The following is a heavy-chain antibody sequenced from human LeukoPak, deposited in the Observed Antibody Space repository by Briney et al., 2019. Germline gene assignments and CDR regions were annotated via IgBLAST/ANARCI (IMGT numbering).Heavy chain of an antibody. V-gene: IGHV3-23*01. CDR3: AKDPPWDFDP. Sequence: PGGSLRLSCAVSGFIFRNYAMSWVRQAPGKGLEWVSAISGSGGSTYYADSVKGRFTISRDNSKNTLYLQMNSLRAEDTAVYYCAKDPPWDFDPWGQGTLVTVSS. CDR1: GFIFRNYA. CDR2: ISGSGGST. D-gene: IGHD1-26*01. J-gene: IGHJ5*02.